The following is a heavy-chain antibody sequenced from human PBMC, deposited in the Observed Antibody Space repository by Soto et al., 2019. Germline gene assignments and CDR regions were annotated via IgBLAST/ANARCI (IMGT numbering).Heavy chain of an antibody. Sequence: GGSLRLSCAASGFTFSSYWMHWVRQAPGKGLVWVSRIRYDGRITNYADSVKGRSTISRDDAKNTVYLQMNSLRAEDTAVYYCARGLRGGYGMDVWGQGTTVPSP. J-gene: IGHJ6*02. V-gene: IGHV3-74*01. CDR1: GFTFSSYW. CDR3: ARGLRGGYGMDV. CDR2: IRYDGRIT. D-gene: IGHD3-16*01.